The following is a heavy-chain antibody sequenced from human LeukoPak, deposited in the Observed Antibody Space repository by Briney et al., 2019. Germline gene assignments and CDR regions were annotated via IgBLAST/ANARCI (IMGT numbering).Heavy chain of an antibody. CDR1: GGSITSGVYY. CDR2: IYYSGST. J-gene: IGHJ1*01. Sequence: SETLSLTCNVSGGSITSGVYYWSWIRQHPGKGLEWIGYIYYSGSTYYHPSLKSRVTMSVDTSNNQFSLKLTSLTAADTAVYFCAGVSASMVREVIIAEYFQHWGQGTLVTVSS. V-gene: IGHV4-31*03. CDR3: AGVSASMVREVIIAEYFQH. D-gene: IGHD3-10*01.